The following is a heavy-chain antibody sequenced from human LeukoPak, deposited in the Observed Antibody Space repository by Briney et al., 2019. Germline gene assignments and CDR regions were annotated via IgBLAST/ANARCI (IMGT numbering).Heavy chain of an antibody. CDR2: IYYSGST. CDR3: ARVEYLYSGIDY. D-gene: IGHD4-23*01. CDR1: GGSISSGGYY. J-gene: IGHJ4*02. Sequence: SETLSLTGTVSGGSISSGGYYWSWIRRHPGRGLGWNGYIYYSGSTYYNPSLKSRVTISVDTSKNQFSLKLSSVTAADTAVYYCARVEYLYSGIDYWGQGTLVTVSS. V-gene: IGHV4-31*03.